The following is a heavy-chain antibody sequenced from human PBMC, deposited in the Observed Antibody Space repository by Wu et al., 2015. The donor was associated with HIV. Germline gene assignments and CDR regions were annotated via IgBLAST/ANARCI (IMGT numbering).Heavy chain of an antibody. CDR2: INPNSGDT. V-gene: IGHV1-2*02. D-gene: IGHD4-23*01. J-gene: IGHJ4*02. Sequence: QVQLVQSGAEVKKPGTSMKVSCKASGYTFTAYYIYWVRQAPGQGLECMGWINPNSGDTNYAQKFQGRITLTRDTSISTAYMELNRLTSDDTAVYYCAGDQLRFFDFWGQGTLISVSS. CDR1: GYTFTAYY. CDR3: AGDQLRFFDF.